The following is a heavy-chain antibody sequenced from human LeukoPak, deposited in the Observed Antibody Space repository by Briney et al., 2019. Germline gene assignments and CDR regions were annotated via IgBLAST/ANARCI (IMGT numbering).Heavy chain of an antibody. D-gene: IGHD3-22*01. CDR2: ISAYNGNA. J-gene: IGHJ4*02. V-gene: IGHV1-18*01. Sequence: ASVKVSCKASGYTFTSYDINWVRQAPGQGLEWMGWISAYNGNAKYPQKLQGRVTMTTDTSTSTAYMELRSLRSDDTAVYYCARYHSISGHYYFDYWGQGTLVTVSS. CDR3: ARYHSISGHYYFDY. CDR1: GYTFTSYD.